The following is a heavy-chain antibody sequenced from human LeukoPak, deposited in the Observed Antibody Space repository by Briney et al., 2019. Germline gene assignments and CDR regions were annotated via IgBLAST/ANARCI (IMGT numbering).Heavy chain of an antibody. V-gene: IGHV4-61*02. J-gene: IGHJ3*02. CDR2: IYTTGIT. CDR3: ARGGYNYGSANYDAFDI. CDR1: GGSISSGGYY. D-gene: IGHD3-10*01. Sequence: PSETLSLTCTVSGGSISSGGYYWSWIRQPAGKGLEWVGRIYTTGITKYNPSLKSRVTISVDTSKNQFSLRLTSVTAADTAVYYCARGGYNYGSANYDAFDIWGQGTMVTVSS.